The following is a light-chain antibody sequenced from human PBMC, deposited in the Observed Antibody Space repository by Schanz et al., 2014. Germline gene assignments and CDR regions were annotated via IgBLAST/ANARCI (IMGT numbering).Light chain of an antibody. Sequence: PAPGTLSLSPGERATLSCRASQSVSSSYLAWYQRKSGQAPRLLIYGAFNRATGIPDRFSGSGSGTDFTLTISSLEPEDFAVYYCQQRDKWPLTFGGGTKVEIK. CDR2: GAF. CDR3: QQRDKWPLT. CDR1: QSVSSSY. J-gene: IGKJ4*01. V-gene: IGKV3-11*01.